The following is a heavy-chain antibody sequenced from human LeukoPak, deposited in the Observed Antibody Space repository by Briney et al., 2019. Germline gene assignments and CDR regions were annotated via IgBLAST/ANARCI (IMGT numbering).Heavy chain of an antibody. CDR3: ARDAISSSWYD. J-gene: IGHJ4*02. Sequence: ASVKVSCKASGYTFTGYYMHWVRQAPGQGLEWMGWINPNSGGTNYAQKFWGRVTMTRDTSISTAYMELSRLRSDDMAVYYCARDAISSSWYDWGQGTLVTVSS. CDR1: GYTFTGYY. D-gene: IGHD6-13*01. V-gene: IGHV1-2*02. CDR2: INPNSGGT.